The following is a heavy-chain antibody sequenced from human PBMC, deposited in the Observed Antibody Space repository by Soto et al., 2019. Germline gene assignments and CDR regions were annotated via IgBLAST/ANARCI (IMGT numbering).Heavy chain of an antibody. CDR1: GFTFSSYS. J-gene: IGHJ4*02. V-gene: IGHV3-21*01. CDR2: ISSSSSYI. Sequence: EVQLVESGGGLVKPGGSLRLSCAASGFTFSSYSMNWVRQAPGKGLEWVSSISSSSSYIYYADSVKGRFTISRDNAKNSLYLQMNSLRAEDTAVYYCARDEDSSSWYTVNYFDYWGQGTLVTVSS. D-gene: IGHD6-13*01. CDR3: ARDEDSSSWYTVNYFDY.